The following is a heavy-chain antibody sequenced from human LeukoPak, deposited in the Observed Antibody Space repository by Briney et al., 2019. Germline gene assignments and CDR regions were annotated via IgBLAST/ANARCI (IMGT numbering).Heavy chain of an antibody. V-gene: IGHV3-30-3*01. D-gene: IGHD3-22*01. CDR1: GFTFSSYA. CDR3: AREGGSSSGYYYYFDY. Sequence: HTGGSLRLSCAASGFTFSSYAMHWVRQAPGKGLEWVAVISYDGSNKYYADSVKGRFTISRDNSKNTLYLQMNSLRAEDTAVYYCAREGGSSSGYYYYFDYWGQGTLVTVSS. J-gene: IGHJ4*02. CDR2: ISYDGSNK.